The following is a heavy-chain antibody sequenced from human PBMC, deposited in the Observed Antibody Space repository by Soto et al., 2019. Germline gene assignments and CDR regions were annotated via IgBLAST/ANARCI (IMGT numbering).Heavy chain of an antibody. CDR3: ARGERQQQRDY. Sequence: PSETLSLACAVSGDSIRSDKWWSWVRQPPGKGLEWIGEVHHSGNSNYNPSLKSRVIISVDKPKNQFSLNLSSVTDADTAVYYCARGERQQQRDYWGQGTLVTGSS. D-gene: IGHD6-25*01. CDR1: GDSIRSDKW. CDR2: VHHSGNS. J-gene: IGHJ4*02. V-gene: IGHV4-4*02.